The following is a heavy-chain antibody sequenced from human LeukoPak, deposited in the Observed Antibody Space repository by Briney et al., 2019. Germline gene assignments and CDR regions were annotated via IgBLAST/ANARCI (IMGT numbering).Heavy chain of an antibody. Sequence: GGSLRLSCAASGFTFRNYWMHWVRQVPGKGLVWVSHLNGDGSSITYADSVKGRFTISRDNAKSTLYLQMNSLRAEDTAVYYCARDRGYSPGVWGQGTTVTVSS. CDR2: LNGDGSSI. V-gene: IGHV3-74*01. J-gene: IGHJ6*02. CDR1: GFTFRNYW. CDR3: ARDRGYSPGV. D-gene: IGHD5-18*01.